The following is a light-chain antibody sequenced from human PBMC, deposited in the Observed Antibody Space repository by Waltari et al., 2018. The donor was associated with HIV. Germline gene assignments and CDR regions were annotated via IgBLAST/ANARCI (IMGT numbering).Light chain of an antibody. CDR3: SSYTTTSTIL. J-gene: IGLJ3*02. Sequence: QSALTQPASVSGSPGQSITISCPGPNSDIGGYHYVSWYQQHPGRAPKLLIYAVTHRPSGISYRFSGPKSGNTASMTISGLQAEDEADYYVSSYTTTSTILFGGGTKVTVL. CDR2: AVT. CDR1: NSDIGGYHY. V-gene: IGLV2-14*01.